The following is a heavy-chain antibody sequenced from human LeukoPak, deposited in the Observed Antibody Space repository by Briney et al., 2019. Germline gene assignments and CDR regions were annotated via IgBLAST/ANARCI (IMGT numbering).Heavy chain of an antibody. J-gene: IGHJ4*02. CDR2: MNPNSGNT. CDR3: ARTNSDLDY. CDR1: GYTFTNYD. Sequence: ASVKVSCKASGYTFTNYDINWVRQATGQGLEWMGWMNPNSGNTGYAQNFQGRVTMTRDTSISTAYMQVTSLRSEDTAIYYCARTNSDLDYWGQGTLVTVSS. V-gene: IGHV1-8*01. D-gene: IGHD2-21*02.